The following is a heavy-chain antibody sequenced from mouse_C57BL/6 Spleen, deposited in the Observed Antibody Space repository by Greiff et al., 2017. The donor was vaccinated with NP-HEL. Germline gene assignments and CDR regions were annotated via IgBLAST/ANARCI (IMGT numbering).Heavy chain of an antibody. Sequence: QVQLKQPGAELVKPGASVKVSCKASGYTFTSYWMHWVKQRPGQGLEWIGRIHPSDSDTNYNQKFKGKATLTVDKSSSTAYMQLSSLTSEDSAVYYCAIIEDYYGRDAMDYWGQGTSVTVSS. D-gene: IGHD1-1*01. CDR1: GYTFTSYW. CDR3: AIIEDYYGRDAMDY. CDR2: IHPSDSDT. J-gene: IGHJ4*01. V-gene: IGHV1-74*01.